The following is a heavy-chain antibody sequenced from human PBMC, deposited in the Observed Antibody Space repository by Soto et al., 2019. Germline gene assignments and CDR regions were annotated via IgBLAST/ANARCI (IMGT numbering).Heavy chain of an antibody. Sequence: SETLSLTCAVSGGSISSSNWWSWVRQPPGKGLEWIGETYHSGSTNYNPSLKSRVTISVDKSKNQFSLKLSSVTAADTAVYYCARRYSGYAMDYGMDVWGQGTTVTVSS. V-gene: IGHV4-4*02. CDR2: TYHSGST. D-gene: IGHD5-12*01. J-gene: IGHJ6*02. CDR3: ARRYSGYAMDYGMDV. CDR1: GGSISSSNW.